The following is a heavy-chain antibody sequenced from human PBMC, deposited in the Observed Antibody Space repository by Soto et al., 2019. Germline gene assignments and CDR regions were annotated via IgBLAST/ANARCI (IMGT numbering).Heavy chain of an antibody. J-gene: IGHJ4*02. CDR2: LYSGGST. CDR3: ARGSVVRKGPFDY. CDR1: GFTVSSSY. V-gene: IGHV3-53*01. D-gene: IGHD2-15*01. Sequence: VPLVESGGGLMQPGGSLRLSCAASGFTVSSSYMSWVRQAPGKGLEWVSVLYSGGSTYYADSVKGRFTISRDNSKNTLYLQMNSLRAEDTAVYYCARGSVVRKGPFDYWGQGTLVTVSS.